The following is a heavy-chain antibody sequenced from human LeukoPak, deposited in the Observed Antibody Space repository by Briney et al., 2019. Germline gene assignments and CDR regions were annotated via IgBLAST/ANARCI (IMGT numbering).Heavy chain of an antibody. D-gene: IGHD3-10*01. Sequence: GGSLRLSCAASGFTFSSYGMHWVRQAPGKGLEWVAFIRYDGSNKYYADSVKGRCTISRDNSKNTLYLQMNSLRAEDTAAYYCAKGRPMVRGVNSGYYFDYWGQGTLVTVSS. J-gene: IGHJ4*02. CDR2: IRYDGSNK. CDR1: GFTFSSYG. V-gene: IGHV3-30*02. CDR3: AKGRPMVRGVNSGYYFDY.